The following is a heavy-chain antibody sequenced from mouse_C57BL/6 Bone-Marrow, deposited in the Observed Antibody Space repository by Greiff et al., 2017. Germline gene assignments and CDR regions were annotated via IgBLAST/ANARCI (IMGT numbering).Heavy chain of an antibody. CDR2: INPYNGGT. CDR1: GYTFTDYY. V-gene: IGHV1-19*01. CDR3: SRKVQGRKDY. Sequence: VQLQQSGPVLVKPGASVKMSCKASGYTFTDYYMNWVKQSHGKSLEWIGVINPYNGGTSYNQKFKGKATLTVDKSSSTAYMELNSLTSEDSAVYYCSRKVQGRKDYWGQGTTLTVSA. D-gene: IGHD1-1*01. J-gene: IGHJ2*01.